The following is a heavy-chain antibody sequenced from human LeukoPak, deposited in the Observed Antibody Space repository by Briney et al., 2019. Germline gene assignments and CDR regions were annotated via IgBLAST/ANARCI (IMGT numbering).Heavy chain of an antibody. CDR2: FDPEDGET. V-gene: IGHV1-24*01. CDR3: ARDLSFSGYDGAKDFDY. CDR1: GYTLTELS. Sequence: GASVKVSCKVSGYTLTELSMHWVRQAPGKGLEWMGGFDPEDGETIYAQKFQGRVTMTEDTSTDTAYMELSSLRSEDTAVYYCARDLSFSGYDGAKDFDYWGQGTLVTVSS. D-gene: IGHD5-12*01. J-gene: IGHJ4*02.